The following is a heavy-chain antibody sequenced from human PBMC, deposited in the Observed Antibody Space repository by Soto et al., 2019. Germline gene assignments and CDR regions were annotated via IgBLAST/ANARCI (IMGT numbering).Heavy chain of an antibody. CDR1: GFTFTSSA. V-gene: IGHV1-58*01. CDR2: IVVGSGNT. D-gene: IGHD6-13*01. Sequence: SVKVSCKASGFTFTSSAVQWVRQARGQRLEWIGWIVVGSGNTNYAQKFQERVTITRDMSTSTAYMELSSLRSEDTAVYYCAAGRTAAGNYYYYYGMDVWGQGTTVTVS. J-gene: IGHJ6*02. CDR3: AAGRTAAGNYYYYYGMDV.